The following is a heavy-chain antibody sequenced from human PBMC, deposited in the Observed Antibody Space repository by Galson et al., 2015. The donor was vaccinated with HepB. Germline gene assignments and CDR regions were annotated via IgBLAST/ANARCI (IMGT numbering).Heavy chain of an antibody. J-gene: IGHJ4*02. V-gene: IGHV3-9*01. Sequence: SLRLSCAASGFTFDDYAMHWVRQAPGKGLEWVSGISWNSGSIGYADSVKGRFTISRDNAKNSLFLQMNRLRAEDTALYYCAKDMFEDSSSWVDYWGQGTLVTVSS. CDR3: AKDMFEDSSSWVDY. D-gene: IGHD6-13*01. CDR1: GFTFDDYA. CDR2: ISWNSGSI.